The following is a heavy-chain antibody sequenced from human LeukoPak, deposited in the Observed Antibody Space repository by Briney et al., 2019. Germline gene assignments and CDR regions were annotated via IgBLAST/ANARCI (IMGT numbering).Heavy chain of an antibody. Sequence: PSETLSLTCVVYGGSFSGYYWSWIRQPPGKGLEWIGYIYYSGSTNYNPSLKSRVPISVDTSKNQFSLKLSSVTAADTAVYYCARGRWPYYFDYWGQGTLVTVSS. D-gene: IGHD1-26*01. CDR1: GGSFSGYY. CDR3: ARGRWPYYFDY. V-gene: IGHV4-59*08. J-gene: IGHJ4*02. CDR2: IYYSGST.